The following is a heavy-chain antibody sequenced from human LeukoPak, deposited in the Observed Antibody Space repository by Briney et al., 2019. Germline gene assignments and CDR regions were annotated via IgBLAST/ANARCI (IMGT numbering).Heavy chain of an antibody. CDR3: ARDTGDYFGSGSYYPD. V-gene: IGHV1-46*01. Sequence: ASVKVSCKASGYTFTSYYMHWVRQAPGQGLEWMGIINPSGGSTNYAQKFQGRVTMTRDTSINTAYMELSSLRSDDTAMYYCARDTGDYFGSGSYYPDWGQGTLVTVSS. CDR2: INPSGGST. J-gene: IGHJ4*02. D-gene: IGHD3-10*01. CDR1: GYTFTSYY.